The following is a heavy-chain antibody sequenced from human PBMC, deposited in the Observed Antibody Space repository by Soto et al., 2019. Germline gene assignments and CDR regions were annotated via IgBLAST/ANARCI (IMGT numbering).Heavy chain of an antibody. D-gene: IGHD6-13*01. J-gene: IGHJ4*02. Sequence: SLRLSCAASGFTFSSYGMHWVRQAPGKGLEWVAVIWYDGSNKYYADSVKGRFTISRDNSKNTLYLQMNSLRAEDTAVYYCAREPRQQLVVVDYWGQGTLVTVSS. CDR2: IWYDGSNK. CDR1: GFTFSSYG. V-gene: IGHV3-33*01. CDR3: AREPRQQLVVVDY.